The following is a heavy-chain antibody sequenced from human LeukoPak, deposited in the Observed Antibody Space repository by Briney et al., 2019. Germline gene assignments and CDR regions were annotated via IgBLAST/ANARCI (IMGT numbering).Heavy chain of an antibody. V-gene: IGHV3-74*01. J-gene: IGHJ4*02. D-gene: IGHD5-18*01. CDR1: GFTFSSHW. Sequence: QPGGSLRLSCAASGFTFSSHWMHWVRQAPGKGLVGVSRIKRDGTYVDYADSVRGRFTISRDNSRNTLYLQMDRLRDEDTAVYYCVRDDDRYGIDHWGPGTLVTVSS. CDR3: VRDDDRYGIDH. CDR2: IKRDGTYV.